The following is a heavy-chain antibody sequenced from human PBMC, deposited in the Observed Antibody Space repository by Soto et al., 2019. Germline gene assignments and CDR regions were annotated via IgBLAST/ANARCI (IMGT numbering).Heavy chain of an antibody. V-gene: IGHV3-21*01. J-gene: IGHJ5*02. D-gene: IGHD1-1*01. CDR2: ISSSSDYI. Sequence: EVQLVESGGGLVKPGGSLRLSCAASGFTFSTYSMNWVRQAPGKGLEWVSSISSSSDYIYYADSVKGRFTISRDNAKNSLYLQMNSLSDEDTAVYYCASGGTTGTTATNWFDPWGHGTLVTVSS. CDR1: GFTFSTYS. CDR3: ASGGTTGTTATNWFDP.